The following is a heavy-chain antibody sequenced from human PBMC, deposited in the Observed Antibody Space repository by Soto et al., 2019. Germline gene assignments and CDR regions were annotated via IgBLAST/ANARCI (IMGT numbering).Heavy chain of an antibody. CDR2: IYYSGNT. CDR1: GDSISSSSSY. CDR3: ARLVGWVPNDY. V-gene: IGHV4-39*01. D-gene: IGHD1-26*01. J-gene: IGHJ4*02. Sequence: PSETLSLTCAVSGDSISSSSSYWGWIRQPPGKGLEWVGSIYYSGNTYHNPSLKSRVTISVDTSKNQFSLKLTSVTAADTAVYYCARLVGWVPNDYWGQGALVTVSS.